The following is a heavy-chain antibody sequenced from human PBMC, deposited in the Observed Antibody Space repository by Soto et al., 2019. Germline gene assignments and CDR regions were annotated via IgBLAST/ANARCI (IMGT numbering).Heavy chain of an antibody. D-gene: IGHD3-3*01. J-gene: IGHJ4*02. CDR1: GFTFGHYA. CDR3: AREEWSQYYFDY. Sequence: QVQLVESGGGVVQPGRSLRLSCAASGFTFGHYAMHWVRQAPGKGLEWVAVMSYDGSKKYYADSVKGRFTISRDNFKNTLFLHMNSLGPEDTAVYYCAREEWSQYYFDYWGQGTLVTVSS. V-gene: IGHV3-30-3*01. CDR2: MSYDGSKK.